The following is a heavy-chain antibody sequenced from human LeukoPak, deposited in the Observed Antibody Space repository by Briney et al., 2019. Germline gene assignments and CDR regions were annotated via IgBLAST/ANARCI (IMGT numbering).Heavy chain of an antibody. CDR2: ISSSSSYI. Sequence: PGGSLRLSCAASGFIFSMYSVNWVRQATGKGVEWVSSISSSSSYIYYADSVKCRLTISRDNAKNSLYLQMNGLRAEDTAVYYCARDRSDIVVVPAATGGDPKDYWGQGTLVTVSP. CDR1: GFIFSMYS. V-gene: IGHV3-21*01. CDR3: ARDRSDIVVVPAATGGDPKDY. D-gene: IGHD2-2*01. J-gene: IGHJ4*02.